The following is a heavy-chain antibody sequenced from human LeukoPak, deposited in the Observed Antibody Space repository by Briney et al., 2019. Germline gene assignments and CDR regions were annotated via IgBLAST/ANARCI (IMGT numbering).Heavy chain of an antibody. Sequence: PGGSLRLSCAASGFTFSSYAMNWVRQTPGKGLEWVSTISDDGGSTYYADSVRGRFTISSDIFKNTLYLQMNGLRADDTALYYCAKGLERESRLDSWGQGTLVTVSS. CDR1: GFTFSSYA. CDR2: ISDDGGST. J-gene: IGHJ4*02. V-gene: IGHV3-23*01. D-gene: IGHD1-1*01. CDR3: AKGLERESRLDS.